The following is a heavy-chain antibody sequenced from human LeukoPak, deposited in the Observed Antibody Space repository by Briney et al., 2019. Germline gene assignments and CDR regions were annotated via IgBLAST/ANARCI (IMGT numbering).Heavy chain of an antibody. CDR1: GFTFSSYG. D-gene: IGHD6-6*01. CDR2: IRYDGSNK. J-gene: IGHJ4*02. Sequence: GGSLRLSCAASGFTFSSYGMHWVRQAPGKGLEWVAFIRYDGSNKYYADSVKGRFTISRDNSKNTLYLQMNSLRAEDTAVYYCAKDGIAARPGHFDYWGQGTLVTVSS. V-gene: IGHV3-30*02. CDR3: AKDGIAARPGHFDY.